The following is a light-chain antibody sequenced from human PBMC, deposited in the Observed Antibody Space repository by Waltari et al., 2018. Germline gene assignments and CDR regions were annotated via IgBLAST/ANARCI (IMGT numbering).Light chain of an antibody. V-gene: IGLV2-14*03. CDR3: SSYTSSTTVV. CDR2: DVS. Sequence: QSALTQPASVSGSPGQSITISCTGTNSDVGGYNYVSWYQQHPGKAPKLMIYDVSNRPSGVSNRFSASKSGYTASLTISGLQAEDEADYYCSSYTSSTTVVFGGGTKLTVL. CDR1: NSDVGGYNY. J-gene: IGLJ2*01.